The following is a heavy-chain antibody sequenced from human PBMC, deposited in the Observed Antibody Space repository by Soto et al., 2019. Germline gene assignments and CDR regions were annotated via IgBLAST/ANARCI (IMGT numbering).Heavy chain of an antibody. V-gene: IGHV1-18*01. CDR1: GYTFTNYG. D-gene: IGHD4-4*01. Sequence: ASVKVSCKASGYTFTNYGISWVRQAPGQGPEWMGWISSYSGNTNYAQNLQGRVTMTTDTSTSTAYMELRSLRSDDTAVYYCARSRVTWGYLRVWGQGNLVTVSS. CDR2: ISSYSGNT. J-gene: IGHJ4*02. CDR3: ARSRVTWGYLRV.